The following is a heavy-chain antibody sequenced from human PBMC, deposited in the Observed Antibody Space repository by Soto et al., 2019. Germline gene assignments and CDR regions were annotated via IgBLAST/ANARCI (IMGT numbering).Heavy chain of an antibody. CDR1: GFTFSGYW. J-gene: IGHJ4*02. CDR2: IKHDGSVQ. Sequence: QLVESGGGLVQPGGSLRLSCEASGFTFSGYWMSWVRQAPGKGLEWVADIKHDGSVQYYVDSVKGRLTISRDNAKKQLTLQMNGLRAEDTALYYCARAPYSNAWYRFDLWGQGTLVTVSS. CDR3: ARAPYSNAWYRFDL. D-gene: IGHD4-4*01. V-gene: IGHV3-7*03.